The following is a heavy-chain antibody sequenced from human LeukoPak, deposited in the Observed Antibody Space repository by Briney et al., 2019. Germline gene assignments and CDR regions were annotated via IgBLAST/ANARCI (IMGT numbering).Heavy chain of an antibody. V-gene: IGHV1-18*01. D-gene: IGHD2-15*01. CDR2: ISAYNGNT. Sequence: ASVEVSCKASGYTFTSYGISWVRQAPGQGLEWMGWISAYNGNTNYAQKLQGRVTMTTDTSTSTAYMELRSLRSDDTAVYYCARLGYCSGGSCFFEWYFDYWGQGTLVTVSS. CDR1: GYTFTSYG. J-gene: IGHJ4*02. CDR3: ARLGYCSGGSCFFEWYFDY.